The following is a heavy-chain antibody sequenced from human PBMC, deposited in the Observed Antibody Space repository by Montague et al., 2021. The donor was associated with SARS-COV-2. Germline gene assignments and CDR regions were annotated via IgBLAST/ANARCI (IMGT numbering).Heavy chain of an antibody. J-gene: IGHJ5*02. CDR2: IYHSGST. CDR3: ARRYCSSTSCPNWFDP. D-gene: IGHD2-2*01. Sequence: SETLSLTCAVSGGSISSSNWWSWVRQPPGKGLEWIGEIYHSGSTNYNPSLKSRVTISADKSKNQFSLKLSSVTAADTAVYYCARRYCSSTSCPNWFDPWGQGILVTVSS. V-gene: IGHV4-4*02. CDR1: GGSISSSNW.